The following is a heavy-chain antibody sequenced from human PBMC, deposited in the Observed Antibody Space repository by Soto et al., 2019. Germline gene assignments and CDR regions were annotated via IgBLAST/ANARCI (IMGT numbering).Heavy chain of an antibody. CDR1: GFTFSSYA. J-gene: IGHJ5*02. CDR2: ISVDFRRT. V-gene: IGHV3-23*01. CDR3: TKTGTLLAGNNWFEL. Sequence: GSLRLSCAASGFTFSSYAMTWVRQAPGKGLEWVSGISVDFRRTYYADSVKGRFTISRDNSENTLYLQMNSLRADDTAVYYCTKTGTLLAGNNWFELWGQGTLVTGSA. D-gene: IGHD1-7*01.